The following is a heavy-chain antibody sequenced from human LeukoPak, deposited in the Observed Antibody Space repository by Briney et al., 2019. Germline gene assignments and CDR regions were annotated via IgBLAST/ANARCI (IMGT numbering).Heavy chain of an antibody. V-gene: IGHV3-7*04. Sequence: GGSLRLSCAASGFTFGAYLMNWVRQAPGKGLEWVANIWQGESGAHYVDSVTGRFIISGDSAKTSLYLQMNNLRAEDSAVYYCVRGRDIVATAPYYYYGMDVWGQGTTVTVSS. J-gene: IGHJ6*02. CDR2: IWQGESGA. CDR3: VRGRDIVATAPYYYYGMDV. D-gene: IGHD5-12*01. CDR1: GFTFGAYL.